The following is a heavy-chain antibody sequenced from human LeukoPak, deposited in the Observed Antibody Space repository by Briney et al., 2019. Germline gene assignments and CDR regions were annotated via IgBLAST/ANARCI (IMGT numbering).Heavy chain of an antibody. CDR3: ARSQARLGWFDP. CDR2: IYTSGST. V-gene: IGHV4-4*07. J-gene: IGHJ5*02. CDR1: GGSISSYY. Sequence: PSETLSLTCTVSGGSISSYYWSWIRQPAGKGLEWIGRIYTSGSTNYNPSLKSRVTMSVDTSKNQFSLKLTSVTAADTAAYYCARSQARLGWFDPWGQGALVTVSS. D-gene: IGHD6-19*01.